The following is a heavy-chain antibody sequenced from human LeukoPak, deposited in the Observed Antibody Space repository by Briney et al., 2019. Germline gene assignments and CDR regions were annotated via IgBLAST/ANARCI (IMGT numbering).Heavy chain of an antibody. J-gene: IGHJ4*02. Sequence: ASVKVSCKASGGTFSSYAISWVRQAPGQGLEWKGRIIPILGIANYAQKFQGRVTITADKSTSTAYMELSSLRSEDTAVYYCARGGGYDSSGRGDYWGQGTLVTVSS. V-gene: IGHV1-69*04. CDR2: IIPILGIA. D-gene: IGHD3-22*01. CDR3: ARGGGYDSSGRGDY. CDR1: GGTFSSYA.